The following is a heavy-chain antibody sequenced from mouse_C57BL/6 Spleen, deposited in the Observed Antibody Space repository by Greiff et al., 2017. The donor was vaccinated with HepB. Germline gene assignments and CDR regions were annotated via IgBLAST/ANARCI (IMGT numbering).Heavy chain of an antibody. CDR1: GYTFTSYW. J-gene: IGHJ1*03. Sequence: VQLQQPGTELVKPGASVKLSCKASGYTFTSYWMHWVKQRPGQGLEWIGKINPSNGDTNYNEKFKSKATLTVDKSSSTAYMQLSSLTSEDSAVYYCARGGLGRRYFDVWGTGTTATVSS. CDR3: ARGGLGRRYFDV. D-gene: IGHD4-1*01. CDR2: INPSNGDT. V-gene: IGHV1-53*01.